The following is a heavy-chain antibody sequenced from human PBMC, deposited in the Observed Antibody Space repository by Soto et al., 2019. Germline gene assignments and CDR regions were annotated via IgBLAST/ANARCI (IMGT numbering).Heavy chain of an antibody. J-gene: IGHJ6*02. CDR3: ARDPDRLGLFYYYGMDV. CDR1: GYTFTSYD. D-gene: IGHD3-10*01. Sequence: ASLKVSCKASGYTFTSYDINWVRQATGQGLEWMGWMNPNSGNTGYAQKFQGRVTMTRNTSISTAYMELSSLRSEDTAVYYCARDPDRLGLFYYYGMDVWGQGTTVTVSS. V-gene: IGHV1-8*01. CDR2: MNPNSGNT.